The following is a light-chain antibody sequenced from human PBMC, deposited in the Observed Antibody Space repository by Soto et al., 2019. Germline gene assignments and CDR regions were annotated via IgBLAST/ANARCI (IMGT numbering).Light chain of an antibody. CDR3: QQYGGSPIT. CDR1: QTFSTSY. Sequence: EIVLTQSPDTLSLSPGERATLSCRSSQTFSTSYLAWYQQKPGQAPRLLIYGSSSRATGIPDRFSGHGSGTDFTLTISRLEPEDFAVYYCQQYGGSPITFGQGTRLEIK. V-gene: IGKV3-20*01. J-gene: IGKJ5*01. CDR2: GSS.